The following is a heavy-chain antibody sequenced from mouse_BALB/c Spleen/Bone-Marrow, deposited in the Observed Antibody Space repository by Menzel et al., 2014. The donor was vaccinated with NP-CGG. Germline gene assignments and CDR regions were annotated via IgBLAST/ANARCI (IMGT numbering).Heavy chain of an antibody. V-gene: IGHV5-17*02. CDR2: ISSGSSPI. J-gene: IGHJ2*01. CDR3: TSGGTSEDFDY. D-gene: IGHD3-3*01. Sequence: EVQGVEAGGGVVQPGGSRNLSCAASGFTFSSFGMHWVRQAPEKGLEWVAYISSGSSPIFYADTVKGRFTISKDNPKNTLFLQMLSLRSEDTAIYYCTSGGTSEDFDYWGQGPPPTVPS. CDR1: GFTFSSFG.